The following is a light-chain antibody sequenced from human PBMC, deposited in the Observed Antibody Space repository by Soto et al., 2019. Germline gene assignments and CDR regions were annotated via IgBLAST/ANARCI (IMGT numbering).Light chain of an antibody. CDR1: SSDVGGYYY. V-gene: IGLV2-14*01. CDR3: SSYTTSSTPVV. CDR2: DVS. Sequence: QSVLTQPASVSGSPGQSITISCTGTSSDVGGYYYVSWYQQLPGKAPKLMIYDVSYRPSGVSNRFSGSKSGNTASLTISGLQAEDEADYYCSSYTTSSTPVVFGGGTQLTVL. J-gene: IGLJ2*01.